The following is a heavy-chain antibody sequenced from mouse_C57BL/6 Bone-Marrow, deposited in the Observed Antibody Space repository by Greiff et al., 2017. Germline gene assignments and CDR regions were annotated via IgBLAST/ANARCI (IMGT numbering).Heavy chain of an antibody. CDR2: IHPNSGST. CDR1: GYTFTSYW. V-gene: IGHV1-64*01. CDR3: ARDYYGSSWFAY. Sequence: QVQLQQPGAELVKPGASVKLSCKASGYTFTSYWMYWVKQRPGQGLEWIGMIHPNSGSTYYTEKFKSKDTLTVDKSSSTAYMQLSSLTSEDSAVYYCARDYYGSSWFAYWGQGTLVTVSA. J-gene: IGHJ3*01. D-gene: IGHD1-1*01.